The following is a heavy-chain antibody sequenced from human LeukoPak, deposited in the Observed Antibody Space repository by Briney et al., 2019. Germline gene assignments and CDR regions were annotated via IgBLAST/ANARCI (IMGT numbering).Heavy chain of an antibody. CDR1: GFTFSSYA. V-gene: IGHV3-15*01. CDR3: TTGTPAAGTSYYYYMDV. CDR2: IKSKTDGGTT. Sequence: PGGSLRLSCAASGFTFSSYAMSWVRQAPGEGLEWVGRIKSKTDGGTTDYAAPVKGRFTISRDDSNNTLHLQMNSLKTEDTAVYYCTTGTPAAGTSYYYYMDVWGKGTTVTVSS. D-gene: IGHD6-13*01. J-gene: IGHJ6*03.